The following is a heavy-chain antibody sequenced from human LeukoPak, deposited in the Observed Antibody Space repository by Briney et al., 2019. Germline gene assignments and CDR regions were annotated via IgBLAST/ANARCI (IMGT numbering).Heavy chain of an antibody. CDR1: GFTFGTYD. Sequence: GGSLRLSCAASGFTFGTYDMNWVRQAPGRGLEWVSGICCSAGITYYADSVKRRLNITRHNSKNMEFLQLNSLRAEDTAVYYCVKEGKSIFNYNCDYWGQGTLVTVS. V-gene: IGHV3-23*01. CDR2: ICCSAGIT. J-gene: IGHJ4*02. D-gene: IGHD4-11*01. CDR3: VKEGKSIFNYNCDY.